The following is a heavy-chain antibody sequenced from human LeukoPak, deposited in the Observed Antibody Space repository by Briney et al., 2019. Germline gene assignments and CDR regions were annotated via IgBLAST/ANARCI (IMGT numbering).Heavy chain of an antibody. CDR3: ARGLDCSGTSCYPDF. CDR1: GGSFSGYY. Sequence: SETLSLTCAVYGGSFSGYYWSWIRQPPGKGLEWIGEINHSGSTNYNPSLKSRVTISVDTSKNQFSLKLSSVTAADTAVYSCARGLDCSGTSCYPDFWGQGTLVTVSS. CDR2: INHSGST. D-gene: IGHD2-2*01. V-gene: IGHV4-34*01. J-gene: IGHJ4*02.